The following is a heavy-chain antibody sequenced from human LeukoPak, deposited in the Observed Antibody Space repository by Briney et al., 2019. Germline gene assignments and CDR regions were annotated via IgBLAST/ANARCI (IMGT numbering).Heavy chain of an antibody. CDR3: ARLNDPQISCNGFVS. Sequence: PSVTLSLTCTVSRTSISSSSYYWRWIRQPPGKGLEWIGYIYTSGSTNYNPALKSRVTMSADTSKKQFSLELSPVNAADTAVYYCARLNDPQISCNGFVSWGQGALVTVSS. CDR2: IYTSGST. D-gene: IGHD3-16*02. CDR1: RTSISSSSYY. V-gene: IGHV4-61*05. J-gene: IGHJ5*01.